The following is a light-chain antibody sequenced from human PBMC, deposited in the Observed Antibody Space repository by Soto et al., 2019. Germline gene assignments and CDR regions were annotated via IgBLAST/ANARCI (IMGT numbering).Light chain of an antibody. CDR2: AAS. CDR3: QQGHTFPWT. Sequence: DIQMTQSPSSLSASVGDRVTITCRASQGITNYLNWYQQKSGQVPRLLIYAASTLESGVPSRFSGSGSETDFTLSITGLQPEDFATYYCQQGHTFPWTFGQGTRWIS. V-gene: IGKV1-39*01. J-gene: IGKJ1*01. CDR1: QGITNY.